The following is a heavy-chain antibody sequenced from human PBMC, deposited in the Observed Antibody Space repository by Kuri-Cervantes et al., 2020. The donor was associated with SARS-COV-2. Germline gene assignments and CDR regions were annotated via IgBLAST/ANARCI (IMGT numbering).Heavy chain of an antibody. J-gene: IGHJ2*01. V-gene: IGHV4-4*07. Sequence: SETLSLTCTVSGGSISSYYWSWIRQPAGKGLEWIGRIYTSGSTNYNPSLKSRVTISVDTSKNQFSLKLSSVTAADTAVYYCARIRHPYWYFDLWGRDTLVTVSS. D-gene: IGHD1-1*01. CDR2: IYTSGST. CDR3: ARIRHPYWYFDL. CDR1: GGSISSYY.